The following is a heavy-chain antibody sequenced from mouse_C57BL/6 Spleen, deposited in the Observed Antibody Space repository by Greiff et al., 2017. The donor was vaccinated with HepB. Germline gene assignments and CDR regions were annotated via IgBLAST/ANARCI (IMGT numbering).Heavy chain of an antibody. CDR3: ASNDGDSVEAMDY. CDR2: IYPGDGDT. CDR1: GYSFSSSW. D-gene: IGHD2-3*01. V-gene: IGHV1-82*01. Sequence: VQLQQSGPELVKPGASVKISCKASGYSFSSSWMNWVKQRPGKGLEWIGRIYPGDGDTNYNGKFKGKATLTADQSSSTAYMPLSSLTSEDSAVYFCASNDGDSVEAMDYWGQGTSVTVSS. J-gene: IGHJ4*01.